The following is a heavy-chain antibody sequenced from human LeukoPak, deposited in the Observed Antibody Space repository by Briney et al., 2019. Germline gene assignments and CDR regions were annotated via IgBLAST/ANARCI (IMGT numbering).Heavy chain of an antibody. Sequence: PGGSPRLSCAASGFTFSSYGMHWVRQAPGKGLEWVAVISYDGSNKYYADSVKGRFTISRDNSKNTLYLQMNSLRAEDTAVYYCAKGGSLDYDFWSGYGGYFDYWGQGTLVTVSS. CDR2: ISYDGSNK. J-gene: IGHJ4*02. D-gene: IGHD3-3*01. CDR1: GFTFSSYG. V-gene: IGHV3-30*18. CDR3: AKGGSLDYDFWSGYGGYFDY.